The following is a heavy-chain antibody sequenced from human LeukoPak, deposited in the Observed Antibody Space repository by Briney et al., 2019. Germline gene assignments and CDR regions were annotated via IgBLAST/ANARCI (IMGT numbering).Heavy chain of an antibody. J-gene: IGHJ3*02. D-gene: IGHD5-18*01. Sequence: PGGSLRLSCAASGFTFSSYSMNWVRQAPGKGLEWVSYISSSSSTIYYADSVKSRFTISRDNAKNSLYLQMNSLRAEDTAVYYCARVDHTDLDAFDIWGQGTMVTVSS. CDR2: ISSSSSTI. CDR3: ARVDHTDLDAFDI. CDR1: GFTFSSYS. V-gene: IGHV3-48*01.